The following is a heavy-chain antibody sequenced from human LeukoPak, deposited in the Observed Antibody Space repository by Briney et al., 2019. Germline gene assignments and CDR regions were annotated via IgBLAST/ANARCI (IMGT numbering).Heavy chain of an antibody. Sequence: PSETLSLTCTVSGGSVSSGSYYWSWIPPPPGQGLEWIGYIYYSGSTNYNPSLKSRVTISVDTSKNQFTLKLSSVTAADTAVFYCARVASGYDVFDIWGQGTMVTVSS. J-gene: IGHJ3*02. CDR1: GGSVSSGSYY. CDR3: ARVASGYDVFDI. V-gene: IGHV4-61*01. D-gene: IGHD3-3*01. CDR2: IYYSGST.